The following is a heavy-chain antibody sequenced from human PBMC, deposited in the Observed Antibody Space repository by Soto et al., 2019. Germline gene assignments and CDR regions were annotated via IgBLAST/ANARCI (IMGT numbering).Heavy chain of an antibody. CDR2: INHSGST. CDR3: ARGDYDFWSGYKYYFDY. V-gene: IGHV4-34*01. Sequence: SETLSLTCAVYGGSFSGYYCSWSRQPPGKGLEWIGEINHSGSTNYNPSLKSRVTISVDTSKNQFSLKLSSVTAADTAVYYCARGDYDFWSGYKYYFDYWGQGTLVTVSS. J-gene: IGHJ4*02. CDR1: GGSFSGYY. D-gene: IGHD3-3*01.